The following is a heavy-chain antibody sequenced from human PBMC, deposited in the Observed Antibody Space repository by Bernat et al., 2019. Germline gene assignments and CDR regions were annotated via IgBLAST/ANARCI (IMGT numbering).Heavy chain of an antibody. CDR1: GYTFTCYY. V-gene: IGHV1-2*04. CDR3: ARRKGASIAARRYQGCGAFDI. Sequence: QVQLVQSGAEVKKPGASVKVSCKASGYTFTCYYMHWVRQAPGQGPEWMGWINPNGGCNNYAQKFQGWVTMTRDTSVSTGYRELSRLRYDDTAVYYCARRKGASIAARRYQGCGAFDIWGQGTMVTVSS. D-gene: IGHD6-6*01. J-gene: IGHJ3*02. CDR2: INPNGGCN.